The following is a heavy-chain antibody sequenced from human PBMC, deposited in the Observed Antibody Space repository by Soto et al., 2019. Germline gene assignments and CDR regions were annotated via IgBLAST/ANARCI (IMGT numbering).Heavy chain of an antibody. V-gene: IGHV4-61*01. Sequence: QVQLQESGPGLVKPSETLSLTCTVSGGSVSSGSYCWSWIRQPPGKGLERIGYIYYSGSTNYNPYLQSRVTIAVDTSKNQFSLKLSSVDAADTAVYYCARRMAVSAFDIWGQGTMVTVSS. CDR1: GGSVSSGSYC. J-gene: IGHJ3*02. CDR2: IYYSGST. CDR3: ARRMAVSAFDI. D-gene: IGHD6-19*01.